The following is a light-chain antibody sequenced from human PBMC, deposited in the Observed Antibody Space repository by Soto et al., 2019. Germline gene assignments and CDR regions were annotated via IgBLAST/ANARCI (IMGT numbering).Light chain of an antibody. Sequence: QLVLTQPRSVSGSPGQSVTISCTGNSSDVGGYNYVSWYQQHPGKAPKLMIYDVSKRPSGVPDRFSGSKSGNTASLTISGLQAEDEADYYCCSYAGSYTFGVVFGGGTKVTVL. CDR3: CSYAGSYTFGVV. J-gene: IGLJ2*01. V-gene: IGLV2-11*01. CDR1: SSDVGGYNY. CDR2: DVS.